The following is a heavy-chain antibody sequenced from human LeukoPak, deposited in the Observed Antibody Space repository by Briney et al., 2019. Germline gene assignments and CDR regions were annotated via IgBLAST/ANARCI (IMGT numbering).Heavy chain of an antibody. D-gene: IGHD3-3*01. CDR2: INHSGST. Sequence: SETLSLTCAVYGGSFSGYYWSWIRQPPGKGLEWIGEINHSGSTNYNPSLKSRVTISVDTSKNQFSLKLSSVTAADTAVYYCAGFWSGYYRFDYWGQGTLVTVSS. CDR3: AGFWSGYYRFDY. J-gene: IGHJ4*02. V-gene: IGHV4-34*01. CDR1: GGSFSGYY.